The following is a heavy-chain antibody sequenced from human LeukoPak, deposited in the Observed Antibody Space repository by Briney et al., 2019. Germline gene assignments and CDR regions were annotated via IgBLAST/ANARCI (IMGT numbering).Heavy chain of an antibody. J-gene: IGHJ3*02. CDR1: AFTFSTYS. CDR3: ARESVAGKKNAFDI. V-gene: IGHV3-48*02. CDR2: ISSSSSTI. D-gene: IGHD6-19*01. Sequence: GGSLRLSRAASAFTFSTYSLNWDRQVPGKVLEWDSYISSSSSTIYYADSVEGRFTISRDNAKNSLYLQMNSLRDEDTAVYYCARESVAGKKNAFDIWGQGAMVTVSS.